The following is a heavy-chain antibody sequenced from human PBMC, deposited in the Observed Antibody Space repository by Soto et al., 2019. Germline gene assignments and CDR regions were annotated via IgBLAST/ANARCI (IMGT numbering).Heavy chain of an antibody. V-gene: IGHV3-74*01. CDR2: INTNGSST. Sequence: GGSLRLSCAASGFTFSSYWMHWVRQAPGKGLVWVSRINTNGSSTSYADSVKGRFTISRDNSKNTLYLQMNSLRAEDTAVYYCAKFGWIAAAGTGSYYGMDVWGQGTTVTVSS. CDR3: AKFGWIAAAGTGSYYGMDV. D-gene: IGHD6-13*01. J-gene: IGHJ6*02. CDR1: GFTFSSYW.